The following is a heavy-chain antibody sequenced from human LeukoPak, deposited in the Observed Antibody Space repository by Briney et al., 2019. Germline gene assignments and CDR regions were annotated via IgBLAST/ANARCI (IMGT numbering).Heavy chain of an antibody. V-gene: IGHV3-30*02. D-gene: IGHD1-7*01. J-gene: IGHJ4*02. CDR2: IRYDGSHK. CDR3: AKDPYNWNYGNYFDY. Sequence: GGSLRLSCAASGFTFSSYGIHWVRQAPGKGLEWMAFIRYDGSHKYYADSVKGRFTISRDNSKNTLYLQMNSLRAEDTAVYYCAKDPYNWNYGNYFDYWGQGTLVTVSS. CDR1: GFTFSSYG.